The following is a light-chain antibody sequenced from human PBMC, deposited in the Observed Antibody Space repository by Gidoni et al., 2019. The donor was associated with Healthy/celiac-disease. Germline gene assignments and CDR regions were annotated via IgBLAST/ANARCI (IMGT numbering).Light chain of an antibody. J-gene: IGKJ4*01. CDR3: QQYNNWPL. CDR2: GAS. V-gene: IGKV3-15*01. Sequence: DIVITPSPATLSVSPGERATLTCRASQSVSSNLAWYQQKPGQAPRLLIYGASTRDTGIPARFSGSGSGTEFTLTISSLQSEDFAVYYCQQYNNWPLFGGGTKVEIK. CDR1: QSVSSN.